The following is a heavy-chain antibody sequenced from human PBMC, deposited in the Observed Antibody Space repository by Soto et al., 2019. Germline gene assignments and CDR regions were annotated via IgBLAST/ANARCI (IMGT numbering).Heavy chain of an antibody. V-gene: IGHV3-30*03. J-gene: IGHJ5*02. CDR2: SSYDGVKE. D-gene: IGHD3-3*01. CDR3: ARGAISTLSGVVVSPPFDT. Sequence: QVQLVESGGGVVLPGRSLRVSCAASGFTFSTYDMHWVRQAPGKGLEWVAFSSYDGVKEFYADSVKARFTISRDNSQNTMYLEMNSLRHDDIAVYWCARGAISTLSGVVVSPPFDTLGKGTLVTVSS. CDR1: GFTFSTYD.